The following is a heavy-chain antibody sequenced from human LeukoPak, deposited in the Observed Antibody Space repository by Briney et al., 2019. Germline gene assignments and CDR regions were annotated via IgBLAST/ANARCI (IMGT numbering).Heavy chain of an antibody. V-gene: IGHV3-23*01. D-gene: IGHD3-10*01. CDR1: GFTFSSYA. CDR2: ISDSGGST. CDR3: AKNMYASGSNYQDY. Sequence: GGSLRLSCAASGFTFSSYAMSWVRQAPGKGLEWVSTISDSGGSTSYADAMRGRFTISRDNSKNTLYLQMNSLRAEDTAVYCCAKNMYASGSNYQDYWGQGTLVTVSS. J-gene: IGHJ4*02.